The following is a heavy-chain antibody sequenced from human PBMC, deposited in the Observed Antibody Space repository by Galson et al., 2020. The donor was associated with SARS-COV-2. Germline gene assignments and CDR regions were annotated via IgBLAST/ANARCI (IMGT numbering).Heavy chain of an antibody. V-gene: IGHV3-48*03. CDR2: ISSSGSTI. CDR3: ARDKRHSYGRYYYYGMDV. J-gene: IGHJ6*02. Sequence: GGSLRLSCAASGFTFSSYEMNWVRQAPGKGLEWVSYISSSGSTIYYADSVKGRFTISRDNAKNSLYLQMNSLRAEDTAVYYCARDKRHSYGRYYYYGMDVWGQGTTVTVSS. CDR1: GFTFSSYE. D-gene: IGHD5-18*01.